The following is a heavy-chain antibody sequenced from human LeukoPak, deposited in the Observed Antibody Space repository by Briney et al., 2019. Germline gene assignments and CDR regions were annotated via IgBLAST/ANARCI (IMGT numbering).Heavy chain of an antibody. D-gene: IGHD3-10*01. V-gene: IGHV3-21*06. CDR3: VRDVGAVRGEVYFDY. Sequence: GGSLRLSCPASGFTFSTFAMHWVRLFPGEGLEWVSSITGSGPYMLYADSVKHRFTISRDNTKNLLYLEMNSLRAEDTAMYFCVRDVGAVRGEVYFDYWGQGTLVTVSS. J-gene: IGHJ4*02. CDR1: GFTFSTFA. CDR2: ITGSGPYM.